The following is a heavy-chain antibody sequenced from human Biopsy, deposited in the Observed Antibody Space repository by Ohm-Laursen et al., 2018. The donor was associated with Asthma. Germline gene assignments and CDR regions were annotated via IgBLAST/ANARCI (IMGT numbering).Heavy chain of an antibody. D-gene: IGHD1-14*01. Sequence: SLRLSCAASGFTFSNYVMSWVRQAPGKGLEWVSRITGSGGFTDYADSVKGRFTISRDKSDNTLYLQMNSLRAEDTAVYYCARDGPELPTELDYWGPGTLVTVSS. CDR1: GFTFSNYV. CDR2: ITGSGGFT. CDR3: ARDGPELPTELDY. J-gene: IGHJ4*02. V-gene: IGHV3-23*01.